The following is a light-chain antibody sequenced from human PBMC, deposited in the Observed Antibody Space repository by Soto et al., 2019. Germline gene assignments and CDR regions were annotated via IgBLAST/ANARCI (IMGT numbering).Light chain of an antibody. V-gene: IGKV3-11*01. CDR3: QQRRYWPVT. CDR2: DAS. CDR1: QSVSSY. Sequence: EIVLTQSPAILSMSPGERATLSCRASQSVSSYFAWYQQKPGQAPRLLIYDASNRATGVPARFSGSGSGTDFPLTIRSLEPEDFAVYYCQQRRYWPVTFGQGTKVEIK. J-gene: IGKJ1*01.